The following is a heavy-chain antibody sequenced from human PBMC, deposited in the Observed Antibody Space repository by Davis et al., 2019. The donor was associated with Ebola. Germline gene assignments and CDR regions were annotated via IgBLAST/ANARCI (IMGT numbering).Heavy chain of an antibody. D-gene: IGHD2-21*01. Sequence: PSETLSLTCSVSGDSVLSASYHWTWIRQPPGKGLEWIGYVYYSGSTNYNPSLQSRVTISLDASKNQFSLRLTSVTAADTAVYYCARDLTYCGGDCYSATRRTNWFDPWGQGTLVTVSS. CDR2: VYYSGST. CDR1: GDSVLSASYH. J-gene: IGHJ5*02. V-gene: IGHV4-61*01. CDR3: ARDLTYCGGDCYSATRRTNWFDP.